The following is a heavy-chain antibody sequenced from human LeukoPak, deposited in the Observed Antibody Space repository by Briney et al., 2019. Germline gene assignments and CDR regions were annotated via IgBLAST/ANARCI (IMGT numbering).Heavy chain of an antibody. CDR2: INNDTNIT. V-gene: IGHV3-48*02. D-gene: IGHD1-1*01. CDR1: GFTFSGFW. Sequence: GGSLRLSCAVSGFTFSGFWMSWSRQAPGKGLEWVSHINNDTNITPYTASVSGRFTISRDNAKNSLYLHVNSLRDEDTAVYYCVRDHDWSFDLWGQGALVTVSS. CDR3: VRDHDWSFDL. J-gene: IGHJ4*02.